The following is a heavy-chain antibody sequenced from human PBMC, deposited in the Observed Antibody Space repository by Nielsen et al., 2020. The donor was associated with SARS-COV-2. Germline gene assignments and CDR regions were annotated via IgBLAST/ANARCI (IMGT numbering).Heavy chain of an antibody. V-gene: IGHV1-2*02. J-gene: IGHJ3*02. CDR2: INPNSGGT. Sequence: ASVKVSCKASGYTFTGYYMHWVRQAPGQGLEWMGWINPNSGGTNYAQKFQGRVTMTRDTSISTAYMELSRLRSDDTAVYYCARDRPYYYDSSGSVDAFDIWGQGTMVTVSS. D-gene: IGHD3-22*01. CDR1: GYTFTGYY. CDR3: ARDRPYYYDSSGSVDAFDI.